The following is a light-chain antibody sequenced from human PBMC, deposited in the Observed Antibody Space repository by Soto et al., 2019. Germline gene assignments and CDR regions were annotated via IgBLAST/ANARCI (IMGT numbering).Light chain of an antibody. CDR3: QHRSNFYT. J-gene: IGKJ2*01. CDR2: DAS. Sequence: EIVLTQSPATLSLSPGERATLSCRASQSVSSYLAWYQQKPGQAPRLLIYDASNRATGIPARFSGSGSGTDFTLTISSLEPEDFAVYYCQHRSNFYTFGQGTKLEIK. CDR1: QSVSSY. V-gene: IGKV3-11*01.